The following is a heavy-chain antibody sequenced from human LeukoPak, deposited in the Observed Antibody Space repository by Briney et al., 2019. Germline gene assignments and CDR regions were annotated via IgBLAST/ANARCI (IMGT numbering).Heavy chain of an antibody. D-gene: IGHD6-19*01. V-gene: IGHV3-23*01. CDR1: GFTFSSYA. Sequence: GGSLRLSCAASGFTFSSYAMTWVRQAPGKGLEWVSGISDSGDSTLYADSVKGRFTISRDNSRNTLYLQMYSLRAEDTAVYYCAKRYSSGYYGIDWGQGTLVTVSS. CDR3: AKRYSSGYYGID. J-gene: IGHJ4*02. CDR2: ISDSGDST.